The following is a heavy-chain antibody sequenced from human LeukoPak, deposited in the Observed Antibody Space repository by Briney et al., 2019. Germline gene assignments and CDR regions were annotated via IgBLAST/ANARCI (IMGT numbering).Heavy chain of an antibody. CDR1: GFTVSSNY. D-gene: IGHD1-26*01. CDR3: ARGGGSYYVNEFGY. V-gene: IGHV3-53*01. CDR2: IYSGGST. J-gene: IGHJ4*02. Sequence: GGSLRLSCAASGFTVSSNYMSWVRQAPGKGLEWVSVIYSGGSTYYADSVKGRFTISRDNSKNTLYLQMNSLRAEDTAVYYCARGGGSYYVNEFGYWGQGTLVTVSS.